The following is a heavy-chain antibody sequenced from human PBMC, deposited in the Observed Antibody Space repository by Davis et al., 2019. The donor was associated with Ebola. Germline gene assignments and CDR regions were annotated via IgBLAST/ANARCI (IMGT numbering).Heavy chain of an antibody. D-gene: IGHD1-26*01. Sequence: SETLSLTCAVYGGSFSGYYWSWIRQPPGKGLEWIGYIYYSGSTNYNPSLKSRVTISVDTSKNQFSLKLSSVTAADTAVYYCARRYYSLYYYYGMDVWGQGTTVTVSS. V-gene: IGHV4-59*08. CDR1: GGSFSGYY. CDR3: ARRYYSLYYYYGMDV. J-gene: IGHJ6*02. CDR2: IYYSGST.